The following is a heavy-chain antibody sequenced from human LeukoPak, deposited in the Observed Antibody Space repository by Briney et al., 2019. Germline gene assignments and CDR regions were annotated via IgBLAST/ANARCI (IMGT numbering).Heavy chain of an antibody. CDR1: GFTFSSYG. CDR3: ARGGHCSTTSCSNYDGMDV. Sequence: GGSLRLSCAASGFTFSSYGMHWVRQAPGKGLEWVAATWYDGSNKYYADSVKGRFTISRDNSKNTLFLQMNSLRAEDSAVYFCARGGHCSTTSCSNYDGMDVWGQGTTLTVSS. CDR2: TWYDGSNK. V-gene: IGHV3-33*01. J-gene: IGHJ6*02. D-gene: IGHD2-2*01.